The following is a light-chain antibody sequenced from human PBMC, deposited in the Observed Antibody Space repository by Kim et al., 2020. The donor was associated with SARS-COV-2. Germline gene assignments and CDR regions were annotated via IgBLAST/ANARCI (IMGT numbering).Light chain of an antibody. J-gene: IGLJ1*01. CDR3: QAWRSSSYV. V-gene: IGLV3-1*01. CDR2: HDS. CDR1: KLGAIH. Sequence: SYELTQPPSVSVTPGQTASITCSGAKLGAIHACWYQQKPVQSPVLVIYHDSKRHSGIPERFSGSNSGNTATLTISGTQAMDEADYYCQAWRSSSYVFGTGTQVTVL.